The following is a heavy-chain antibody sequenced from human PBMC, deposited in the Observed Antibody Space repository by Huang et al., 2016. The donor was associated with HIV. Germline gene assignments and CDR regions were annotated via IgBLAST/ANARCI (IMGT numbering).Heavy chain of an antibody. J-gene: IGHJ4*02. CDR2: MNPNTGNT. D-gene: IGHD4-17*01. CDR1: GYTFTNYD. CDR3: ARSAYGDLDY. Sequence: QVHLVQSGAEVKKPGASVKVSCKASGYTFTNYDINWVRPAPGRGREWMGWMNPNTGNTGFAQSFQGRVTMTRKTAITTAYMELTSLTSEDTAVYYCARSAYGDLDYWGLGTLVSVSS. V-gene: IGHV1-8*02.